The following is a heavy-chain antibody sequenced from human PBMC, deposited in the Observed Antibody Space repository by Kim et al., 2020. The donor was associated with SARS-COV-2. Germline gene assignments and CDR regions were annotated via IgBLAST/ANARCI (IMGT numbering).Heavy chain of an antibody. Sequence: SVKVSCKASGGTFSSYAISWVRQAPGQGLEWMGGIIPIFGTANYAQKFQGRVTITADESTSTAYMELSSLRSEDTAVYYCARDFKFYYDSSGYGGDAFDIWGQGTMVTVSS. CDR2: IIPIFGTA. D-gene: IGHD3-22*01. CDR1: GGTFSSYA. J-gene: IGHJ3*02. V-gene: IGHV1-69*13. CDR3: ARDFKFYYDSSGYGGDAFDI.